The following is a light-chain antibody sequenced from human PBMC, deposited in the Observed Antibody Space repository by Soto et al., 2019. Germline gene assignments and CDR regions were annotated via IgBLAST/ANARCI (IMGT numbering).Light chain of an antibody. CDR1: QSVSSRN. CDR3: LRYGDSPPAYA. V-gene: IGKV3-20*01. CDR2: GAS. J-gene: IGKJ2*01. Sequence: EVALTQSPGTVSLSPGERATLSCRASQSVSSRNLAWYRQKPGQAPSLLTFGASNRATGIPDRFSGSGSGTDVTLIISRPEREDCAVYYCLRYGDSPPAYAFGQGTKLEIK.